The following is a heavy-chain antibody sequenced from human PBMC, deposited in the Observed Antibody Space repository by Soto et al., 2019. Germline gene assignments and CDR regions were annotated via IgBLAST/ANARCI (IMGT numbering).Heavy chain of an antibody. CDR2: INPNSGGT. CDR3: ARDQETVVGVPGNHWFDP. D-gene: IGHD1-26*01. CDR1: GYTFTGYY. V-gene: IGHV1-2*02. J-gene: IGHJ5*02. Sequence: ASVKVSCKASGYTFTGYYMHWVRQAPGQGLEWMGWINPNSGGTNYAQKFQGRVTMTRDTSISTAYMELSRLRSDDTAVYYCARDQETVVGVPGNHWFDPWGQGTLVTVSS.